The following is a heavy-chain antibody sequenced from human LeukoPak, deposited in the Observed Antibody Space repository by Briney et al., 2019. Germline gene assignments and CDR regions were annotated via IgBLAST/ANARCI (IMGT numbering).Heavy chain of an antibody. CDR2: ISGSGGST. J-gene: IGHJ4*02. CDR1: GFTFSSYA. CDR3: AKAQSRIAAAGTGFDY. D-gene: IGHD6-13*01. Sequence: SGGSLRLSCAASGFTFSSYAMSWVRQAPGKGLEWVSAISGSGGSTYYADSVKGRFTISRDNSKNTLYLQMNSLRAEDTAVYYCAKAQSRIAAAGTGFDYWGQGTLVTVSS. V-gene: IGHV3-23*01.